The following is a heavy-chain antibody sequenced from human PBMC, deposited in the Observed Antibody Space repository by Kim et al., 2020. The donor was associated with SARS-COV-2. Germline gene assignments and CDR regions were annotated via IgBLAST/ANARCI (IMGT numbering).Heavy chain of an antibody. J-gene: IGHJ6*02. CDR3: AKVDSPTVTTILVGMDV. Sequence: GKGRFTISRDNSKNTLYLQMNSLRAEDTAVYYCAKVDSPTVTTILVGMDVWGQGTTVTVSS. V-gene: IGHV3-23*01. D-gene: IGHD4-17*01.